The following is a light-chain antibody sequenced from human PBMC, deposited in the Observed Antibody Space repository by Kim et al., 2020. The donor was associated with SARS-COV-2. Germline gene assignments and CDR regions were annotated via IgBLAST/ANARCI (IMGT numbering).Light chain of an antibody. CDR3: LQDYTYPWT. CDR2: AAM. J-gene: IGKJ1*01. CDR1: QDVGKD. V-gene: IGKV1-6*01. Sequence: QMTQSPSSLSASVGETITITCRASQDVGKDLGWYQQKPGTAPRLLIYAAMILHSGLPSRFSGSGSGTDFTLTISSLQPEDCATYFCLQDYTYPWTLGQGTKVDIK.